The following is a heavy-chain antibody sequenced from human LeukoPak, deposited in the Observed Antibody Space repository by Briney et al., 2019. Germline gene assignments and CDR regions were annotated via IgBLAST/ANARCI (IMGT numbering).Heavy chain of an antibody. D-gene: IGHD6-13*01. Sequence: GGSLRLSCAASGFTFSSYWMYWVRQAPGKGLVWVSRINSDGSTTSYADSVKGRLTISRDNAKNTLYLQMNSLRAEDTAVYYCARYISGAGDYWGQGTLVTVSS. CDR3: ARYISGAGDY. V-gene: IGHV3-74*01. J-gene: IGHJ4*02. CDR1: GFTFSSYW. CDR2: INSDGSTT.